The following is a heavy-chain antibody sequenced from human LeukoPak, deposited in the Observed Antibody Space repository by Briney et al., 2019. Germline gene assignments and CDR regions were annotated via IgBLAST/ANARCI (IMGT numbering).Heavy chain of an antibody. J-gene: IGHJ4*02. CDR1: GFTFSNAW. V-gene: IGHV3-15*01. Sequence: GGSLRLSCAASGFTFSNAWMSWVRQAPGKGLEWVGRIKSKIDGETTDYAAPVKGRFSISRDDSKNTQYLQMESLKTEDTAVYYCTTHLWFGDLRIDYWGQGALVTVSS. CDR3: TTHLWFGDLRIDY. D-gene: IGHD3-10*01. CDR2: IKSKIDGETT.